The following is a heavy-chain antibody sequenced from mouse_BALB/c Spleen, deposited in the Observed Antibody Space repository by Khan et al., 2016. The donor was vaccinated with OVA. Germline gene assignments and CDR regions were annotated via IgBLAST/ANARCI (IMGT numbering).Heavy chain of an antibody. CDR3: ARDGYYFDY. CDR2: IWADATT. V-gene: IGHV2-9*02. Sequence: QVQLQQSGPGLVAPSQSLSITCTVSGFSFTSFGVYWVRQPPGKGLEWLGVIWADATTNYNSALMSRLSIRKDNSKSQVFLNRNSLQTDDTAIYDCARDGYYFDYWGQGTTLTVSS. J-gene: IGHJ2*01. CDR1: GFSFTSFG. D-gene: IGHD2-2*01.